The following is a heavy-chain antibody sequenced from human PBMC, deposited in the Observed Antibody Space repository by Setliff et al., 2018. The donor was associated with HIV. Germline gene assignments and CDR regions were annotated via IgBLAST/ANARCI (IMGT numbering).Heavy chain of an antibody. D-gene: IGHD6-6*01. CDR3: ARGFSVYSSSDPLLNWFDP. Sequence: AASVKVSCKASGYTFTNHAIHWLRQAPGQGLEWMGWINPGNGNTKYSQNFQDRVTITRDTSASTAYMELSSLRSEDTAVYYCARGFSVYSSSDPLLNWFDPWGQGTLVTVSS. CDR1: GYTFTNHA. CDR2: INPGNGNT. V-gene: IGHV1-3*01. J-gene: IGHJ5*02.